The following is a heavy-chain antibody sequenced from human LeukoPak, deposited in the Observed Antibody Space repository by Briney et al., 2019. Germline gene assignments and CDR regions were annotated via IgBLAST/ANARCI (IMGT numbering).Heavy chain of an antibody. CDR2: IYYSGST. V-gene: IGHV4-59*12. D-gene: IGHD2-2*01. Sequence: SETLSLTCTVSGGSISSYYWSWIRQPPGKGLEWIGSIYYSGSTYYNPSLKSRVTISVDTSKNQFSLKLSSVTAADTAVYYCARDKGVPAAANDAFDIWGQGTMVTVSS. J-gene: IGHJ3*02. CDR1: GGSISSYY. CDR3: ARDKGVPAAANDAFDI.